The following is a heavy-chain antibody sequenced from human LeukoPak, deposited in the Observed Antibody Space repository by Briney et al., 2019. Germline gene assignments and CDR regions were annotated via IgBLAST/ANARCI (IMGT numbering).Heavy chain of an antibody. CDR1: GYTFTSYG. CDR2: ISAYNGNT. J-gene: IGHJ4*02. CDR3: ARDMERSSGFE. Sequence: ASVKVSCKASGYTFTSYGISWVRQAPGQGLEWMGWISAYNGNTNYAQKLQGRVTMTTDTSTSTAYMEVSRLTSDDTAVYYCARDMERSSGFEWGQGTLVTVSS. V-gene: IGHV1-18*01. D-gene: IGHD6-19*01.